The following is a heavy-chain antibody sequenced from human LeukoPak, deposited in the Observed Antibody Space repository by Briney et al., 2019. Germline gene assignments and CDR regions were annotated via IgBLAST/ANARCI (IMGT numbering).Heavy chain of an antibody. V-gene: IGHV3-48*03. J-gene: IGHJ3*02. Sequence: GGSLRLSCAASGFTFSSYEMNWVRQAPGKGLEWVSYVSSSGSTIYKADSVKGRFTISRDNAKNSLYLQMNSLRAEDTAVYYCARDTLEYSSSPGAFDIWGQGTMVTVSS. CDR3: ARDTLEYSSSPGAFDI. D-gene: IGHD6-6*01. CDR1: GFTFSSYE. CDR2: VSSSGSTI.